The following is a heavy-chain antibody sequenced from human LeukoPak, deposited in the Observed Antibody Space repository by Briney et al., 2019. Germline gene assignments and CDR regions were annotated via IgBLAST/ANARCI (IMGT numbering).Heavy chain of an antibody. D-gene: IGHD3-9*01. CDR1: GGTFSSYA. V-gene: IGHV1-69*06. Sequence: GASVKVSCKASGGTFSSYATSWVRQAPGQGLEWMGGIIPIFGTANYAQKFQGRVTITADKSTSTAYMELSSLRSEDTAVYYCAREVLRYFDWSTPGYFDYWGQGTLVTVSS. J-gene: IGHJ4*02. CDR2: IIPIFGTA. CDR3: AREVLRYFDWSTPGYFDY.